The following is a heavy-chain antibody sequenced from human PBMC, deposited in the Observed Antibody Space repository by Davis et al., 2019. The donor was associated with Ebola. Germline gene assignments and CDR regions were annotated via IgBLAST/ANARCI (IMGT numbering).Heavy chain of an antibody. CDR1: RYTFKSYV. J-gene: IGHJ4*02. Sequence: AASVKVSCKASRYTFKSYVMDWVRQAPGQGLEWMGRINAGNGNTKYPEKFQGRVTITRGTSASTTYMELSSLTSEDTAVYYCARAAFGYNSDWYADYWGQGTLVTVSS. V-gene: IGHV1-3*01. CDR2: INAGNGNT. CDR3: ARAAFGYNSDWYADY. D-gene: IGHD6-19*01.